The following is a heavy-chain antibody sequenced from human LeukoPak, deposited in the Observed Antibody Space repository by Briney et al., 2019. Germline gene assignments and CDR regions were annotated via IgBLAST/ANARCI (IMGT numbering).Heavy chain of an antibody. CDR2: MNIDGSST. CDR1: GFTFSSYW. V-gene: IGHV3-74*01. Sequence: PGGSLRLSCAASGFTFSSYWMHWVRQAPAKGLVLVSRMNIDGSSTNYADSVKGRCTISRDNAKNSLYLQMNSLMSEDAAVDYCARVGDHEDYHMDVWGKGPTVTISS. CDR3: ARVGDHEDYHMDV. D-gene: IGHD4-17*01. J-gene: IGHJ6*03.